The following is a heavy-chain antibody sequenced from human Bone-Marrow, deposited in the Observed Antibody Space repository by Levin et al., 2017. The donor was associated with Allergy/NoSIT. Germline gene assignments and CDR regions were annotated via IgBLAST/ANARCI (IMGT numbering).Heavy chain of an antibody. Sequence: GESLKISCAASGFTFSSYGMHWVRQAPGKGLEWVAAILYDGTNKHYSDSVQGRFTISRDNAKNTLFLQMNSLRVEDTAIYFCASTNYGLDVWGQGTTVNVSS. J-gene: IGHJ6*02. CDR2: ILYDGTNK. CDR1: GFTFSSYG. D-gene: IGHD1-1*01. CDR3: ASTNYGLDV. V-gene: IGHV3-30*03.